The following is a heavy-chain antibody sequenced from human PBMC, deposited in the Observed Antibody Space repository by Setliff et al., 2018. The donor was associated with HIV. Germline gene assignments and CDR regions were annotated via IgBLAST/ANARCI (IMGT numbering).Heavy chain of an antibody. CDR2: ISGSGDTA. D-gene: IGHD1-26*01. CDR3: SKFRGGTYYEGNWFDP. Sequence: GGSLRLSCAASGFTFSSYAMSWVRQAPGKGLEWVSAISGSGDTAFYADSVKGRFTISADSSKNTVYLQMNSLRAEDTAVYYCSKFRGGTYYEGNWFDPWGQGTLVTVSS. CDR1: GFTFSSYA. J-gene: IGHJ5*02. V-gene: IGHV3-23*01.